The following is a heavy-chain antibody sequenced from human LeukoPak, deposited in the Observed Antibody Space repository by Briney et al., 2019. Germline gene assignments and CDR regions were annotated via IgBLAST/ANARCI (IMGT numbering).Heavy chain of an antibody. V-gene: IGHV4-30-4*01. CDR3: ARVPVDTRWFDP. Sequence: SEALSLTCTVSGVSISSGDYYWSWIRQPPGKGLEWIGYIYYSGSTYYNPSLKSRVTISVDTSKNQFSLKLSSVTAADTAVYYCARVPVDTRWFDPWGQGTLVTVSS. D-gene: IGHD5-18*01. CDR2: IYYSGST. J-gene: IGHJ5*02. CDR1: GVSISSGDYY.